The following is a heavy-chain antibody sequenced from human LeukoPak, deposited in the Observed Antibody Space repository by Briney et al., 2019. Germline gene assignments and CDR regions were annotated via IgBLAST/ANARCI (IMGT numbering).Heavy chain of an antibody. V-gene: IGHV4-59*01. CDR2: IHSSGST. Sequence: SETLSLTCTVSGGSITSDYWTWIRQSPGKGLEWIGYIHSSGSTNYNPSLKSRVTMSVDTSKNQISLKLSSVTAADTAVYYCARTAYFDSWGQGTLVTVSS. CDR3: ARTAYFDS. CDR1: GGSITSDY. J-gene: IGHJ4*02.